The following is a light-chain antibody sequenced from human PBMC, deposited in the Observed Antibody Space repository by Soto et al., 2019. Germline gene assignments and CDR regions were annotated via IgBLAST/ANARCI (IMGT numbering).Light chain of an antibody. CDR1: QNILYNSNNKNY. J-gene: IGKJ2*01. Sequence: DIVMTQSPDSLAVSLGERATINCKSSQNILYNSNNKNYLAWYQHKPGQPPKLLIYWASTRESGVPDRFSGSGSGTDFTLTISSLQAEDVAVYYCQQYFSIPYTFGQGTKLEI. CDR2: WAS. V-gene: IGKV4-1*01. CDR3: QQYFSIPYT.